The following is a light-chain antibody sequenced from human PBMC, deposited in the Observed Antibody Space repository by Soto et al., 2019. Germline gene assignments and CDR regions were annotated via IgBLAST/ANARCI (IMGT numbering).Light chain of an antibody. V-gene: IGKV1-5*03. Sequence: DIPMTQSPSTLSASVGDRVTITCRASQSISTWLAWYQQEPGKAPKLLIHKASSLQSGVPSRFSGSGSGTDFTLTISSLHPDDFATYYCQQYNSYSRTFGQGTRVEIK. J-gene: IGKJ1*01. CDR1: QSISTW. CDR3: QQYNSYSRT. CDR2: KAS.